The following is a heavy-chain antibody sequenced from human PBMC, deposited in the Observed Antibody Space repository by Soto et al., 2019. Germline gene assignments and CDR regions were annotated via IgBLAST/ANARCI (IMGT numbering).Heavy chain of an antibody. CDR2: ISYDGSNK. Sequence: QVQLVESGGGVVQPGRSLRLSCAASGFTFSSYGMHWVRQAPGKGLEWVAVISYDGSNKYYADSVKGRFTISRDNSKNTLYLQMNSLRAEDTAVYYCAREDYYDSSGYYGYWGQGTLVTVSS. CDR1: GFTFSSYG. CDR3: AREDYYDSSGYYGY. V-gene: IGHV3-30*03. J-gene: IGHJ4*02. D-gene: IGHD3-22*01.